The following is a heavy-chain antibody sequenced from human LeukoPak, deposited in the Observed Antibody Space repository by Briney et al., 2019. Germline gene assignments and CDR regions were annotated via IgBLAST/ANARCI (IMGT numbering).Heavy chain of an antibody. CDR3: TREKQWLGGGFDY. CDR1: RFTFGDYV. D-gene: IGHD6-19*01. CDR2: IRSKAYGGTT. V-gene: IGHV3-49*04. Sequence: PGGSLRLSCTASRFTFGDYVMSWVRQAPGKGLEWVGFIRSKAYGGTTEYAASVKGRFTISRDDSKSIAYLQMNSLKTEDTAVYYCTREKQWLGGGFDYWGQGTLVTVSS. J-gene: IGHJ4*02.